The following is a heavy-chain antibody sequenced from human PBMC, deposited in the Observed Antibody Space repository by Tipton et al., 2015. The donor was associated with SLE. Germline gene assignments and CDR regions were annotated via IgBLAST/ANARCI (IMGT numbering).Heavy chain of an antibody. CDR1: GGSISSGYYY. CDR3: ARAILTAYNFFDY. CDR2: IYGSGNS. J-gene: IGHJ4*02. D-gene: IGHD3-9*01. V-gene: IGHV4-39*07. Sequence: TLSLTCTVSGGSISSGYYYWAWIRQPPGKGLEWIGSIYGSGNSYYNPSLRSRVTISVDTSKNQFSLKLTSVTAADTAVYYCARAILTAYNFFDYWGQGTLVTVSS.